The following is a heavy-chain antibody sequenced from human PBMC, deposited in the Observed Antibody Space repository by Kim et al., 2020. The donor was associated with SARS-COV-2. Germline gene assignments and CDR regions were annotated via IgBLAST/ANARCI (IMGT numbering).Heavy chain of an antibody. V-gene: IGHV3-74*01. Sequence: SRTSNADSVKGRITNSRDNAKKPLYLQMNSLRAEDTAVYYCARDIAAPVIWGQGTLVTVSS. J-gene: IGHJ4*02. CDR2: SRT. D-gene: IGHD6-13*01. CDR3: ARDIAAPVI.